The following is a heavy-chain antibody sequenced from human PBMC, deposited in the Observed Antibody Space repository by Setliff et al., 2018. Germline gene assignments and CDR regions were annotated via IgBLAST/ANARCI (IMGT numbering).Heavy chain of an antibody. Sequence: GASVKVSCKASGYTFTGFYMHWVRQAPGQGLEWMGWINPNSGGTNYAQKFQGRVTMTTDTSISTAYMEVSRLTSDDTAAYYCARESRVAATNDYWGQGILVTVS. CDR2: INPNSGGT. CDR1: GYTFTGFY. CDR3: ARESRVAATNDY. V-gene: IGHV1-2*02. J-gene: IGHJ4*02. D-gene: IGHD2-15*01.